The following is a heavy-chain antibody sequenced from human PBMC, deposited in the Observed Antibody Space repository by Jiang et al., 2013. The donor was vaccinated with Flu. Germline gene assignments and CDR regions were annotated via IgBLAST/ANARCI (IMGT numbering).Heavy chain of an antibody. CDR2: ISYDGSNK. CDR1: GFTFSSYA. D-gene: IGHD6-6*01. V-gene: IGHV3-30*04. CDR3: ARETIEYSSSSNYYYGMDV. J-gene: IGHJ6*01. Sequence: VQLLESGGGVVQPGRSLRLSCAASGFTFSSYAMHWVRQAPGKGLEWVAVISYDGSNKYYADSVKGRFTISRDNSKNTLYLQMNSLRAEDTAVYYCARETIEYSSSSNYYYGMDV.